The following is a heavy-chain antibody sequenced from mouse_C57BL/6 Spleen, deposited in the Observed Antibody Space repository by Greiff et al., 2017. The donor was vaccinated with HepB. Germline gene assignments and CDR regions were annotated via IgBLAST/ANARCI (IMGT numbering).Heavy chain of an antibody. CDR1: GFNIKDDY. V-gene: IGHV14-4*01. D-gene: IGHD4-1*01. Sequence: QLQKSGAELVRPGASVKLSCTASGFNIKDDYMHWVKQRPEQGLEWIGWIDPENGDTEYASKFQGKATITADTSSNTAYLQLSSLTSEDTAVYYCTTPLGRRFAYWGQGTLVTVSA. CDR3: TTPLGRRFAY. CDR2: IDPENGDT. J-gene: IGHJ3*01.